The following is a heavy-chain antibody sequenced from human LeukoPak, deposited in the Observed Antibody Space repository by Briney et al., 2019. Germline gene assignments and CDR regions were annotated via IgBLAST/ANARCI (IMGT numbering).Heavy chain of an antibody. D-gene: IGHD3-22*01. J-gene: IGHJ5*02. CDR2: MYYSGST. CDR3: ARPYYYDSRIDP. CDR1: GGSISSGDYY. V-gene: IGHV4-30-4*01. Sequence: PPETLSLTCTVSGGSISSGDYYWSWIRQPPGKGLEWIAYMYYSGSTYYNPSLKSRVTMSADTSKNQLSLRLSSVTAADTAVYYCARPYYYDSRIDPWGQGILVTVSS.